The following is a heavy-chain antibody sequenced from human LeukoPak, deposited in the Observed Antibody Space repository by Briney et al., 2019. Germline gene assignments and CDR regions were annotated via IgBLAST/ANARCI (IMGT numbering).Heavy chain of an antibody. CDR2: INAANGNT. V-gene: IGHV1-3*03. CDR1: GYTFTSYA. D-gene: IGHD6-13*01. J-gene: IGHJ4*02. Sequence: ASVKVSCKASGYTFTSYAMHWVRQAPGQSLEWMGWINAANGNTKYSQYFQGRVTITWDTSASTAYTELSSLRSDDMAVYYCARGYSTSWYGPSLDYWGQGTLVTVSS. CDR3: ARGYSTSWYGPSLDY.